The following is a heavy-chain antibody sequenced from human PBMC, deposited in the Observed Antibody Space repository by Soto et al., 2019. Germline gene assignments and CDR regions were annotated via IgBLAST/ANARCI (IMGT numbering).Heavy chain of an antibody. CDR3: ARDPVLLWFGEYKGVDY. V-gene: IGHV1-2*04. CDR2: INPNSGGT. D-gene: IGHD3-10*01. Sequence: GASVKVSCKASGYTFTGYYMHWVRQAPGQGLEWMGWINPNSGGTNYAQKFQGWVTMTRDTSISTAYMELSRLRSDDTAVYYCARDPVLLWFGEYKGVDYWGQGTLVTVSS. J-gene: IGHJ4*02. CDR1: GYTFTGYY.